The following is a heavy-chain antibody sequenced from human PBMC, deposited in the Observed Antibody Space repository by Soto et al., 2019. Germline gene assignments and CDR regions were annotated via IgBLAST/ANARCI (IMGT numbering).Heavy chain of an antibody. Sequence: GGSLRLSCAASGFTFSSYAMSWVRQAPGKGLEWVSAISGSGGSTYYADSVKGRFTISRDNSKNTLYLQMNSLRAEDTAVYYCAKGSGNVVVVAATGYWGQGTLVTVSS. CDR1: GFTFSSYA. CDR3: AKGSGNVVVVAATGY. J-gene: IGHJ4*02. V-gene: IGHV3-23*01. D-gene: IGHD2-15*01. CDR2: ISGSGGST.